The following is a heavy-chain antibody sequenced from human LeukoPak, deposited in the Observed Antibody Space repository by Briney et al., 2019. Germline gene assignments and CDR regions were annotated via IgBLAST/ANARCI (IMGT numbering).Heavy chain of an antibody. D-gene: IGHD6-19*01. CDR3: ARDGQWLSD. J-gene: IGHJ4*02. CDR2: IYYSGST. Sequence: PSETLSLTCTVSGGSISSYYWSWLRQPPGKGLEWIGYIYYSGSTNYNLSLKSRVTISVDTSKNQFSLRLSSVTAADTAVYYCARDGQWLSDWGQGTLVTVSS. V-gene: IGHV4-59*12. CDR1: GGSISSYY.